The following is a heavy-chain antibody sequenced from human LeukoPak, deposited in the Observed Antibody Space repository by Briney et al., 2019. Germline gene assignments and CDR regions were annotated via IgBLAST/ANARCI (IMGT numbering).Heavy chain of an antibody. CDR1: GFTFSSYA. J-gene: IGHJ6*02. CDR2: ISYDGSNK. V-gene: IGHV3-30*04. D-gene: IGHD2-2*01. Sequence: GGSLRLSCAASGFTFSSYAMHWVRQAPGKGLEWVAVISYDGSNKYYADSVKGRFTISRDNSKNTLYPQMNSLRAEDMAVYYCARDLVVVPAAVPYYYGMDVWGQGTTVTVSS. CDR3: ARDLVVVPAAVPYYYGMDV.